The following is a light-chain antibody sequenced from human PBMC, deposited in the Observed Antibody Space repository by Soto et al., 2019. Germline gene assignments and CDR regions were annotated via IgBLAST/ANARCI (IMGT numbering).Light chain of an antibody. CDR3: QQYNNWPRT. Sequence: VMTQSPATLSVSPGERATLSCRASQSISSNLAWYQQKPGQAPRLLIYDAFTRATGIPARFRGSGSGTEFTLTISSLQSEDFAVYYCQQYNNWPRTFGQGTKVEIK. CDR1: QSISSN. CDR2: DAF. J-gene: IGKJ1*01. V-gene: IGKV3-15*01.